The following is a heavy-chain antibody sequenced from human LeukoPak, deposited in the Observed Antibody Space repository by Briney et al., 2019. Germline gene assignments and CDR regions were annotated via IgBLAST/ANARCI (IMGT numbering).Heavy chain of an antibody. CDR2: ISGNSGSI. J-gene: IGHJ4*02. D-gene: IGHD1-14*01. V-gene: IGHV3-9*01. Sequence: GGSLRLSCAASGFTFDDYAMHWVRQAPGKGLEWVSGISGNSGSIGYADSVKGRFTISRDNAKNSLYLQMNSLRAEDTALYYCAKDRRNDFDYWGQGTLVTVSS. CDR3: AKDRRNDFDY. CDR1: GFTFDDYA.